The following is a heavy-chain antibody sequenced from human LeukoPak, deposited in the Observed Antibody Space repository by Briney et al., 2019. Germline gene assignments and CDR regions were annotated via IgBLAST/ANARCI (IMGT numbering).Heavy chain of an antibody. CDR1: GGSMSSGNYY. D-gene: IGHD4-17*01. Sequence: PSETPSLTCTVSGGSMSSGNYYWSWIRQSAGKGLEWMGRIYTAGSTNYNPSLKSRVTISVDSSKNQFSLKLSSVTAADTAVYYCARLSTVTTSFDYWGQGTLVTVSS. CDR3: ARLSTVTTSFDY. V-gene: IGHV4-61*02. CDR2: IYTAGST. J-gene: IGHJ4*02.